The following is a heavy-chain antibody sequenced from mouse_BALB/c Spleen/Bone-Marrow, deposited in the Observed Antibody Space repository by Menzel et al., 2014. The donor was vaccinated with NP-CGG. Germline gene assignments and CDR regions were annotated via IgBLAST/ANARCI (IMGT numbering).Heavy chain of an antibody. V-gene: IGHV1S81*02. CDR1: GYTFTSYW. J-gene: IGHJ1*01. D-gene: IGHD1-1*01. CDR2: INPSNGCT. Sequence: VQRVESGAELVKPGASVKLSCKASGYTFTSYWMHWVKQRPGQGLEWIGEINPSNGCTNYNEKFKSKATLTVDKSSSTAYMQLSSLTSEDSAVYYCARYLHYYGSSYGYFDVWGAGTTVTVSS. CDR3: ARYLHYYGSSYGYFDV.